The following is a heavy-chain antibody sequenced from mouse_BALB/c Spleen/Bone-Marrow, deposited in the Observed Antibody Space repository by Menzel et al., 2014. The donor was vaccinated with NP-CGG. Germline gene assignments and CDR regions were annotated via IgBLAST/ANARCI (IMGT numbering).Heavy chain of an antibody. CDR2: IRNKAYGYTT. J-gene: IGHJ4*01. V-gene: IGHV7-3*02. CDR3: ARFPMDY. CDR1: GFTFTDYY. Sequence: DVKLVESGGGLVQPGGSLRPSCTTSGFTFTDYYMSWVRQPPGKALEWLAFIRNKAYGYTTEYSASVRGRLTISRDNSQSILCLQMNTLRAEDSATYYCARFPMDYWGQGASVTVSS.